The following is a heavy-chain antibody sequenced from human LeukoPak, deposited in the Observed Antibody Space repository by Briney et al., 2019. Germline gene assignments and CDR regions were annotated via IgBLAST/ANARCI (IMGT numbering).Heavy chain of an antibody. V-gene: IGHV3-11*04. CDR3: ARDYPPSLLFPPFDY. D-gene: IGHD2-15*01. Sequence: PGGSLRLSCAASGFTFSDYYMSWIRQAPGKGLEWVSYISSSGSTIYYADSVKGRFTISRDNAKNSLYLQMNSLRAEDTAVYYCARDYPPSLLFPPFDYWGQGTLVTVSS. CDR2: ISSSGSTI. CDR1: GFTFSDYY. J-gene: IGHJ4*02.